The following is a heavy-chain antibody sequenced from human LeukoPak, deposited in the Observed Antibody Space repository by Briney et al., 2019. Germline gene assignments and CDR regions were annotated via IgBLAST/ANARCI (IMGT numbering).Heavy chain of an antibody. J-gene: IGHJ4*02. D-gene: IGHD5-12*01. V-gene: IGHV3-7*01. CDR1: GFTFSNYW. CDR3: VRDGGVSGYDLLDY. CDR2: IKQDGTVI. Sequence: PGGSLRLSCAASGFTFSNYWMNWVRQAPGKGLEWVANIKQDGTVINYVDSVKGRFIISRDNAENSLYLQMNSLRAEDTAVYYCVRDGGVSGYDLLDYWGQGTLVTVSS.